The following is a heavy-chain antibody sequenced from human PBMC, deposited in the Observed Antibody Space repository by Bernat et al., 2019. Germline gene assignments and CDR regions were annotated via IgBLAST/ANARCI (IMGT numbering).Heavy chain of an antibody. CDR2: IKQDGSEK. V-gene: IGHV3-7*01. J-gene: IGHJ4*02. CDR3: ARLARGSWAYYFDY. Sequence: EVQLVESGGGLVQPGGSLRLSCAASGFTFSSYWMSWVRQAPGKGLEWVANIKQDGSEKYYVDSVKGRFTISRDNAKNSLYLQMNSLRAEDTAVYYCARLARGSWAYYFDYWGQGTLVTVSS. D-gene: IGHD2-15*01. CDR1: GFTFSSYW.